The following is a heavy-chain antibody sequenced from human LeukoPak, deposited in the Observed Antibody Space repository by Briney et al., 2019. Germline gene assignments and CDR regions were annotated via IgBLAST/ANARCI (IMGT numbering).Heavy chain of an antibody. CDR1: GFTFSSYS. J-gene: IGHJ4*02. V-gene: IGHV3-48*01. Sequence: GGSLRLSCAASGFTFSSYSMNWVRQAPGKGLEWVSYISSSSITIYYADSVKGRFTISRDNAKNSLFLQMNSLRTEDTAVYYCARYGDYVDYWGQGTLVTVSS. CDR2: ISSSSITI. D-gene: IGHD4-17*01. CDR3: ARYGDYVDY.